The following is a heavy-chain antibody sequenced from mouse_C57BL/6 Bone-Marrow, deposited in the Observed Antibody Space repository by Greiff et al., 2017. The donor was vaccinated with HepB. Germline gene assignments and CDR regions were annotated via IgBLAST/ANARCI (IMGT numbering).Heavy chain of an antibody. CDR2: FHPYNDDT. CDR1: GYTFTTYP. D-gene: IGHD1-1*01. CDR3: AITTTVVGYFDY. V-gene: IGHV1-47*01. Sequence: QVQLQQSGAELVKPGASVKMSCKASGYTFTTYPIEWVKQNHGKSLEWIGNFHPYNDDTKYNEKFKGKATLTVEKSSSTVYLELRRLTSDDSAVYYCAITTTVVGYFDYWGQGTTLTVSS. J-gene: IGHJ2*01.